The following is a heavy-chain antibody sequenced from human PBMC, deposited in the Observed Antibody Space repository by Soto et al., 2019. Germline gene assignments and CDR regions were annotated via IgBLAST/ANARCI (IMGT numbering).Heavy chain of an antibody. V-gene: IGHV3-7*01. CDR2: IKQDGSEK. CDR1: GFTFSQYW. Sequence: EVQLVESGGGLVQPGGSLRLSCAGSGFTFSQYWMNWVRQAPGKGLEWVANIKQDGSEKHYVDSVKGRFTISRDNAKSSIFLQMNSLRDEDTAVYYCAYTTTLNGNWGQGTLVTVSS. D-gene: IGHD3-16*01. CDR3: AYTTTLNGN. J-gene: IGHJ4*02.